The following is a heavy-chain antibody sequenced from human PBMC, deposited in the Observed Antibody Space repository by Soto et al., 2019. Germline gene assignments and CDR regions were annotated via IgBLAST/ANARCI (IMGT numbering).Heavy chain of an antibody. CDR1: GGSISSYY. CDR3: ARSQYSSSWSSNYYGMDV. CDR2: IYYSGST. V-gene: IGHV4-59*01. Sequence: SETLSLTCTVSGGSISSYYWSWIRQPPGKGLEWIGYIYYSGSTNYNPSLKSQVTISVDTSKNQFSLKLSSVTAADTAVYYCARSQYSSSWSSNYYGMDVWGQGTTVTVSS. J-gene: IGHJ6*02. D-gene: IGHD6-13*01.